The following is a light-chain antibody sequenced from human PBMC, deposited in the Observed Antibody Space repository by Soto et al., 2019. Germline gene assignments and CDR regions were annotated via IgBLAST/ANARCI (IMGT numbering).Light chain of an antibody. CDR1: SGHSNYA. V-gene: IGLV4-69*01. CDR2: LNSDGSH. J-gene: IGLJ2*01. CDR3: QTWGSGIVV. Sequence: QPVLTQSPSASASLGASVKLTFTLSSGHSNYAIAWHQQQSEKGPRYLMKLNSDGSHSKGDGIPDRFSGSSSGAERYLTIPSLQSEDEADYYCQTWGSGIVVFGGGTKLTVL.